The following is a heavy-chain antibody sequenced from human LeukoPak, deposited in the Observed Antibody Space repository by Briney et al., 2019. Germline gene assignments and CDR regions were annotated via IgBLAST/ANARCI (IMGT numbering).Heavy chain of an antibody. J-gene: IGHJ4*02. CDR2: IKRKTDGGTT. CDR3: TTRSPRGNYFDY. CDR1: GFTFSDAW. V-gene: IGHV3-15*07. Sequence: GGSLRLSCAASGFTFSDAWMNWVRQAPGKGLEWVGRIKRKTDGGTTDYAAPVKGRFTISRDDSKNTLYLQMSSLQTEDTAVYYCTTRSPRGNYFDYWGQGTLVTVSS. D-gene: IGHD3-16*01.